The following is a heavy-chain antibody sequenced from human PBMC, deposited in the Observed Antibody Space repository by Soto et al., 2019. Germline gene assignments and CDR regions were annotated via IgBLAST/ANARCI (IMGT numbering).Heavy chain of an antibody. CDR3: ARSIRFLEWQRLYYYYYMDV. D-gene: IGHD3-3*01. CDR2: IYYSGST. J-gene: IGHJ6*03. Sequence: SQTLSLTCTVSGGSISSYYWSWIRQPPGKGLEYIGYIYYSGSTNYNPSLKSRVTISVDTSKNQFSLTLSSVTAADTAVYYCARSIRFLEWQRLYYYYYMDVWGKGTTVTVSS. CDR1: GGSISSYY. V-gene: IGHV4-59*01.